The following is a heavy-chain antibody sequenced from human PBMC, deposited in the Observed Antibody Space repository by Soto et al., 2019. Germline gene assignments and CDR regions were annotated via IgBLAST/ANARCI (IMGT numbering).Heavy chain of an antibody. CDR2: IIPIFGTA. V-gene: IGHV1-69*13. J-gene: IGHJ6*02. CDR1: GGTFSSYA. Sequence: SVKVSCKASGGTFSSYAISWVRQAPGQGLEWMGGIIPIFGTANYAHKFQGRVTITADVSASTAYMELSSLRSEDTAVYYCAGSLRFFLAGMDVWGQGTTVTVSS. D-gene: IGHD3-3*01. CDR3: AGSLRFFLAGMDV.